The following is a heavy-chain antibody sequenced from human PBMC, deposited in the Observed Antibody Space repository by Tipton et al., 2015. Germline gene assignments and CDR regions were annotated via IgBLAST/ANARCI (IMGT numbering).Heavy chain of an antibody. J-gene: IGHJ4*02. V-gene: IGHV3-7*01. CDR2: IMKDGGEK. D-gene: IGHD3-22*01. CDR3: ARDMYYDTIDD. CDR1: GFTFNNEP. Sequence: GSLRLSCVASGFTFNNEPMNWVRQVPGKGLEWVANIMKDGGEKNYVDSVKGRFTISRDNAKRSLYLQMNSLRAEDTAVYYCARDMYYDTIDDWGQGTLVTVSS.